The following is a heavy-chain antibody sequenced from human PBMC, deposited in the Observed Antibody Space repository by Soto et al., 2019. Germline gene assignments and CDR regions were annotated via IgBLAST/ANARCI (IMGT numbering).Heavy chain of an antibody. CDR3: ARDTHSGYSYGYSYYYGMDV. J-gene: IGHJ6*02. Sequence: SETLSLTCTVSGGSVSSGNYYWSWIRQPPGKGLEWIGYIYYSGSTNYNPSLKSRVTISVDTSKNQFSLKLSSVTAADTAVYYCARDTHSGYSYGYSYYYGMDVWGQGTTVTVSS. V-gene: IGHV4-61*01. CDR2: IYYSGST. CDR1: GGSVSSGNYY. D-gene: IGHD5-18*01.